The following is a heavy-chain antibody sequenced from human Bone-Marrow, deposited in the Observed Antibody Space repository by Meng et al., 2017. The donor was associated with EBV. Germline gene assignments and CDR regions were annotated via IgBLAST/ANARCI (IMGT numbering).Heavy chain of an antibody. Sequence: QGQVLQVGAGVLKASETLSLTCAVYGGYFSGYYWSWIRQPPGKGLEWIGEINHSGSTNYNPSLKSRVTISVDTSKNQFSLKLSSVTAADTAVYYCARGKRWVRNWFDPWGQGTLVTVSS. CDR3: ARGKRWVRNWFDP. CDR1: GGYFSGYY. CDR2: INHSGST. D-gene: IGHD4-23*01. V-gene: IGHV4-34*01. J-gene: IGHJ5*02.